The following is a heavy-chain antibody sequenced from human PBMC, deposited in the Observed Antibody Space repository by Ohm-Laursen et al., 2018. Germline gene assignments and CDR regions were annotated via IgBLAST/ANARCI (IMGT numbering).Heavy chain of an antibody. CDR2: IANTGGGT. J-gene: IGHJ4*02. CDR1: GFTFSSYA. D-gene: IGHD2-2*01. V-gene: IGHV3-23*01. Sequence: SLRLSCTASGFTFSSYAMSWVRQAPGKGLEWVSAIANTGGGTFYADSVKGRFTISRDNYKNILYLQMNSLRAEDTALYYCSGGVPAAASRYYFDSWGQGTLVTVSS. CDR3: SGGVPAAASRYYFDS.